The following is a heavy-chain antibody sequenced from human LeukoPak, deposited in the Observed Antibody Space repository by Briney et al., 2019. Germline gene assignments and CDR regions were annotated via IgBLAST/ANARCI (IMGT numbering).Heavy chain of an antibody. J-gene: IGHJ3*02. CDR3: ARDVYCSGGSRRLYAFDI. D-gene: IGHD2-15*01. V-gene: IGHV4-61*02. CDR2: MYTSGST. CDR1: GASISSGSYY. Sequence: SETLSLTCTVSGASISSGSYYWSWIRQPAGKGLEWIGRMYTSGSTNYKSSLKSRVTISADTSKNQFSLKLNSVTAADTAVYYCARDVYCSGGSRRLYAFDIWGQGTMVTVSS.